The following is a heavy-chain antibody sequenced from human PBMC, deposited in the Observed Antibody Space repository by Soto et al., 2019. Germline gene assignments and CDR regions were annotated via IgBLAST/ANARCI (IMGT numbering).Heavy chain of an antibody. CDR1: GFTFSSYS. V-gene: IGHV3-48*02. CDR3: ARGGNLWFGENGMDV. J-gene: IGHJ6*02. Sequence: PGGSLRLSCAASGFTFSSYSMNWVRQAPGKGLEWVSYISSSSSTIYYADSVKGRFTISRDNAKNSLYLQMNSLRDEDTAVYYCARGGNLWFGENGMDVWGQGTRVTVSS. D-gene: IGHD3-10*01. CDR2: ISSSSSTI.